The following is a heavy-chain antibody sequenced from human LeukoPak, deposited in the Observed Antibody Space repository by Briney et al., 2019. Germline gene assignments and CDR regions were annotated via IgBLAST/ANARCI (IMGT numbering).Heavy chain of an antibody. J-gene: IGHJ6*02. CDR1: GGPISSYY. Sequence: SETLSLTCTVSGGPISSYYWSWIRQPPGKGLEWIGYIYYSGSTNYNPSLKSRVTISVDTSKNQFSLKLSSVTAADTAVYYCASLTYYYGMDVWGQGTTVTVSS. V-gene: IGHV4-59*01. CDR2: IYYSGST. CDR3: ASLTYYYGMDV.